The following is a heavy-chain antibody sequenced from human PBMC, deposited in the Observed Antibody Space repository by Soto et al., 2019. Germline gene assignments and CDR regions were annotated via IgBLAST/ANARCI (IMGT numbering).Heavy chain of an antibody. Sequence: PGGSLRLSCAASGFTFDDYAMHWVRQAPGKGLEWVSGISWNSGSIGYADSVKGRFTISRDNAKNSLYLQMNSLRAEDTALYYCAKEWSRDGYNLPYFDYWGQGTLVTVSS. CDR2: ISWNSGSI. CDR1: GFTFDDYA. J-gene: IGHJ4*02. V-gene: IGHV3-9*01. CDR3: AKEWSRDGYNLPYFDY. D-gene: IGHD5-12*01.